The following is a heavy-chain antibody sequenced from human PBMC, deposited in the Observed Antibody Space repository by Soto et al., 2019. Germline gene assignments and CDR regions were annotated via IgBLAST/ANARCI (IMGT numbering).Heavy chain of an antibody. Sequence: GESLKISCQGFGYTFASYWIGWVRQMPGKGLEWMGIIYPGNSNIRYSPSFQGQVTISADKSISTAFLQWSSLRASDTATYYCARRGPGYDYGYGRMDVWVHGTTVTVSS. CDR3: ARRGPGYDYGYGRMDV. J-gene: IGHJ6*02. CDR2: IYPGNSNI. CDR1: GYTFASYW. D-gene: IGHD5-18*01. V-gene: IGHV5-51*01.